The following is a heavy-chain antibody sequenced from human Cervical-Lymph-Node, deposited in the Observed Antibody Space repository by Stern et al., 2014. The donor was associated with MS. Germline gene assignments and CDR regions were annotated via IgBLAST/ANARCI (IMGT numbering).Heavy chain of an antibody. D-gene: IGHD1-14*01. Sequence: VQLVESGAEVQKPGSSVKVSCKASGDTSNTDAIHWVRQALGQGLEWMGGIIPVFGTPVYAQRFKGRVSIAADESTATDYMELSSLRSDDTAVYYCARGASSAAWYKHAVDVWGQGTTVTVSS. CDR1: GDTSNTDA. V-gene: IGHV1-69*01. J-gene: IGHJ6*02. CDR3: ARGASSAAWYKHAVDV. CDR2: IIPVFGTP.